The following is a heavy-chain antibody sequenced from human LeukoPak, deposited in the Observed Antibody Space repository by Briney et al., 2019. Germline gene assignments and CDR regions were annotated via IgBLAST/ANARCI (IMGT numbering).Heavy chain of an antibody. J-gene: IGHJ4*02. CDR3: ARHSIQIWSMYYFDY. D-gene: IGHD5-18*01. CDR2: IWYDGSNK. Sequence: SGGSLRLSCAASGFTFSSYGMHWVRQAPGKGLEWVAVIWYDGSNKYYADSVKGRFTISRDNAKNSLYLQMNSLRAEDTAVYYCARHSIQIWSMYYFDYWGQGTLVTVSS. V-gene: IGHV3-33*03. CDR1: GFTFSSYG.